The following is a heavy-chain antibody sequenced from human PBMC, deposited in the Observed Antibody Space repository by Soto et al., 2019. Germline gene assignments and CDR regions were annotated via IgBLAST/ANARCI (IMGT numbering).Heavy chain of an antibody. CDR2: ISGSGGST. V-gene: IGHV3-23*01. D-gene: IGHD3-10*01. CDR3: AKRGSGARGYAFDI. Sequence: WGSPSLSCSSFGFTFSSYAMRWFRQAPGKGLEWVSAISGSGGSTYYADSVKGRFTISRDNSKNTLYLQMNSLRAEDTAVYYCAKRGSGARGYAFDIWGQGTMVTVSS. J-gene: IGHJ3*02. CDR1: GFTFSSYA.